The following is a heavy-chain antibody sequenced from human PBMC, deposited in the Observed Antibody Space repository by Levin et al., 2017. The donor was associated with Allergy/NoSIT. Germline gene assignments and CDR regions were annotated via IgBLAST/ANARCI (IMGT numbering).Heavy chain of an antibody. CDR1: GFTFSSSA. CDR3: AKHYDQYYYYYYMDV. Sequence: ETLSLTCAASGFTFSSSAMSWVRQAPGKGLEWVSAISGSGGSTYYADSVKGRFTISRDNSKNTLYLQMNSLRAEDTAVYYCAKHYDQYYYYYYMDVWGKGTTVTVSS. D-gene: IGHD4-17*01. V-gene: IGHV3-23*01. CDR2: ISGSGGST. J-gene: IGHJ6*03.